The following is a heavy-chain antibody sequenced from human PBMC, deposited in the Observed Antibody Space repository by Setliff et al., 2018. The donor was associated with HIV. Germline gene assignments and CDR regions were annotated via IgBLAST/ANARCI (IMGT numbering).Heavy chain of an antibody. Sequence: PGGSLRLSCAASGFTFSSYAMNWVRQAPGKGLEWVSGIRAGGESTDYSDSVKARFTISRDNAKNSLYLQMNSLRLEDTALYYCGKDILPGGLAKWGQGTLVTVSS. V-gene: IGHV3-23*01. D-gene: IGHD3-10*01. CDR1: GFTFSSYA. CDR3: GKDILPGGLAK. J-gene: IGHJ4*02. CDR2: IRAGGEST.